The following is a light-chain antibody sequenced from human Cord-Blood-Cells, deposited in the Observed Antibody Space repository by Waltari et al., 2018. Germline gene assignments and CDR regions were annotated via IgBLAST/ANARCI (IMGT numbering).Light chain of an antibody. CDR3: MQALQTPT. Sequence: DIAMTQSPLSLPVTPGEPVSISCRSSQSLLHSNGYNYLDWYLQKPGQSPQLLIYLGSNRASGVPDRFSGSGSGTDFTLKISRVEAEDVGVYYCMQALQTPTFGQGTKVEIK. V-gene: IGKV2-28*01. J-gene: IGKJ1*01. CDR1: QSLLHSNGYNY. CDR2: LGS.